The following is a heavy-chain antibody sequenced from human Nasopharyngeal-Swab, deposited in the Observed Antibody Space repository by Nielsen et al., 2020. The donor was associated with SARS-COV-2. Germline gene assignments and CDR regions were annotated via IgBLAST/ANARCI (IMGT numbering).Heavy chain of an antibody. Sequence: VGWLWRSSGSSGFTFSSSVMNWARQAPGKGLEWISYISSSGSTIYYADSVKGRFTISRDDAKNSLFLQMNSLRAEDTAVYYCASPRPLDYWGQGTLVTVSS. CDR2: ISSSGSTI. J-gene: IGHJ4*02. CDR3: ASPRPLDY. CDR1: GFTFSSSV. V-gene: IGHV3-48*03.